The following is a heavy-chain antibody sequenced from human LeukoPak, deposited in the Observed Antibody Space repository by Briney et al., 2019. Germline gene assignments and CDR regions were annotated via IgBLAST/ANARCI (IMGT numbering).Heavy chain of an antibody. D-gene: IGHD4-17*01. J-gene: IGHJ3*02. Sequence: PSETLSLTCAVSGGSISSGGYSWSWIRQPPGKGLEWIGYIYHSGSTYYNPSLKSRVTISVDRSKNQFSLKLSSVTAADTAVYYCARAGNDYGAPPGAFDIWGQGTMVTVSS. CDR2: IYHSGST. CDR1: GGSISSGGYS. CDR3: ARAGNDYGAPPGAFDI. V-gene: IGHV4-30-2*01.